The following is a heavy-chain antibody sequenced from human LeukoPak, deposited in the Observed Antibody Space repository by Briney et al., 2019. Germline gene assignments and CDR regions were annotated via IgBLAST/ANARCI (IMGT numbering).Heavy chain of an antibody. D-gene: IGHD3-22*01. CDR1: GFTVSSNY. CDR3: ARGHSSGYSPS. J-gene: IGHJ4*02. V-gene: IGHV3-53*01. CDR2: IYSGGST. Sequence: GGSLRLSCAASGFTVSSNYMSWVRQAPGKGLEWVSVIYSGGSTYYADSVKGRFTISRDNSKNTLYLQMNSLRAEDTAVYYCARGHSSGYSPSWGQGTLDTVSS.